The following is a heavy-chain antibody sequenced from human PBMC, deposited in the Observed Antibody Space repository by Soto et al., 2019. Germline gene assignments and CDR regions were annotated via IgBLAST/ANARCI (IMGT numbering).Heavy chain of an antibody. J-gene: IGHJ6*04. Sequence: SETLSLTCTVSGGSISSSSYYWGWIRQPPGKGLEWIGSIYYSGSTYYNPSLKSRVTISVDTSKNQFSLKLSSVTAADTAVYYCARTHALTIFGVVYYGMEVWGKGTTVSVSS. V-gene: IGHV4-39*01. CDR3: ARTHALTIFGVVYYGMEV. CDR1: GGSISSSSYY. CDR2: IYYSGST. D-gene: IGHD3-3*01.